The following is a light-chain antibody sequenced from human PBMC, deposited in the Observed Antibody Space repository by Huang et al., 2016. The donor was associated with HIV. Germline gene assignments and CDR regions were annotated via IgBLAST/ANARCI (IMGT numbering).Light chain of an antibody. CDR2: KAS. CDR1: QNIGTW. V-gene: IGKV1-5*03. CDR3: QQYKSYSPYT. Sequence: DIQMIQSPSTLSASVGDRVTIPCRASQNIGTWLAWYQQKPGKAPKLLIYKASNLENGVPSRFSGSGSGTEFTLTISSLQPDDFATYYCQQYKSYSPYTFGQGTKLEIK. J-gene: IGKJ2*01.